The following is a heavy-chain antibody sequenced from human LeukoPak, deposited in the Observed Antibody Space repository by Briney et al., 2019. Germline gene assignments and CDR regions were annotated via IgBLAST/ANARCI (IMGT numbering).Heavy chain of an antibody. CDR2: IIPIFGTA. CDR3: ARAAYYYDSSGYNAFDI. Sequence: ASVKVSCKAPGGTFSSYAISWVRQAPGQGLEWMGGIIPIFGTANYAQKFQGRVTITADESTSTAYMELSSLRSEDTAVYYCARAAYYYDSSGYNAFDIWGQGTMVTVSS. D-gene: IGHD3-22*01. V-gene: IGHV1-69*13. J-gene: IGHJ3*02. CDR1: GGTFSSYA.